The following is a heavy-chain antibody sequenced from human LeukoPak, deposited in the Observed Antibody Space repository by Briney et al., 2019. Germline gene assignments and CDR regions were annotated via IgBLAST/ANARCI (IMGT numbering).Heavy chain of an antibody. V-gene: IGHV3-23*01. CDR1: GFTFSNYA. CDR2: IPGSGGNT. D-gene: IGHD3-9*01. J-gene: IGHJ4*02. CDR3: AKWGDYDVLTGYYVSDY. Sequence: GRSLRLSCAASGFTFSNYAMSWVRQAPGKGLEWVSAIPGSGGNTYYADSVKGRFTISRDNSKNTVFLQMNSLRAEDTAVYYCAKWGDYDVLTGYYVSDYWGQGTLVTVSS.